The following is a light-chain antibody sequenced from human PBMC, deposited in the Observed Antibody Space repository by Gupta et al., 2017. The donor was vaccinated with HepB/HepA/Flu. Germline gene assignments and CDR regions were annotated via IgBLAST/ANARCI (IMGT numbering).Light chain of an antibody. V-gene: IGKV4-1*01. CDR1: QTVLYSSDNKDY. CDR2: WAS. J-gene: IGKJ1*01. Sequence: DIVMTQSPASLTMSLGERATISCKPSQTVLYSSDNKDYLAWYQQKPAQPPKLLIYWASTRQSGVPDRFSGSGSGTDFTLTISSLQAEDVAVYYCQQEDTVPWTFGRGTKVEVK. CDR3: QQEDTVPWT.